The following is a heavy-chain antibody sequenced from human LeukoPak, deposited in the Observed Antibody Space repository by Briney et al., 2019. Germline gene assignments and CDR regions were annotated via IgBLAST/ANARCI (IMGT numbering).Heavy chain of an antibody. V-gene: IGHV1-69*01. CDR3: ASKDIVVVPAAIDYYCYYGMDV. J-gene: IGHJ6*04. CDR2: IIPIFGTA. CDR1: GGTFSSYA. Sequence: AASVKVSCKASGGTFSSYAISWVRQAPGQGLEWMGGIIPIFGTANYAQKFQGRVTITADESTSTAYMELSSLRSEDTAVYYCASKDIVVVPAAIDYYCYYGMDVWGKGTTVTVSS. D-gene: IGHD2-2*01.